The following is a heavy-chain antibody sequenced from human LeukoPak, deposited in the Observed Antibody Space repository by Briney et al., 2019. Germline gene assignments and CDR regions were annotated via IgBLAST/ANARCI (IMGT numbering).Heavy chain of an antibody. V-gene: IGHV1-46*01. CDR1: GYTCTNYY. Sequence: ASVKVSCKASGYTCTNYYIHWVRQAPGQGLEWMGIIHPSSGNTEPHAQKFQGRVTLTRDTSTSTVYMELSSLRSEDTAIYYCARAFCTNGVCFIFDSWGQGTLVTVSS. CDR3: ARAFCTNGVCFIFDS. D-gene: IGHD2-8*01. J-gene: IGHJ4*02. CDR2: IHPSSGNT.